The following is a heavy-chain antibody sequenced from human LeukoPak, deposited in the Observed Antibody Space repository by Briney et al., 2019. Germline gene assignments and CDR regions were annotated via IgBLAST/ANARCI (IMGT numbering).Heavy chain of an antibody. D-gene: IGHD5-12*01. CDR2: IKEDGSEK. CDR1: GFTFSRHW. CDR3: ARDPGNGSGYSGYDSDY. J-gene: IGHJ4*02. Sequence: GGSLRLSCAGSGFTFSRHWMSWVRQAPGKGLEWVASIKEDGSEKYYVDSVKGRFTISRDNAKNSLYLQMNSLRAEDTALYYCARDPGNGSGYSGYDSDYWGQGTVVTVSS. V-gene: IGHV3-7*01.